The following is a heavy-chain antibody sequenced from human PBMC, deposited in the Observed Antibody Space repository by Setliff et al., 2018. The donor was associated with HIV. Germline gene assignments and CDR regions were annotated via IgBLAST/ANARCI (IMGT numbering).Heavy chain of an antibody. D-gene: IGHD3-9*01. CDR2: IYYSGST. V-gene: IGHV4-30-4*07. CDR3: ARENGWLFGWFDP. CDR1: GGSISTSSYS. Sequence: KTSETLSLTCTVSGGSISTSSYSWTWIRQPPGKALEWIGYIYYSGSTSYNGNTYYNPSLESRVTISGDTSKNQFSLKLSSVTAADTAVYCCARENGWLFGWFDPWGQGTLVTVSS. J-gene: IGHJ5*02.